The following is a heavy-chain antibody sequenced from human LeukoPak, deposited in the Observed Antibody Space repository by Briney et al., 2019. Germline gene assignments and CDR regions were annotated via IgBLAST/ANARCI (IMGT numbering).Heavy chain of an antibody. Sequence: GGSLRLSCAASGFTFSSYSMNWVRQAPGKGLEWVPSISSSGSYIYYADSVKGRFTISRDNAKNSLYLQMNSLRDEDTAVYYCARDRVAVAGTPKLIDAFDIWGQGTMVTVSS. V-gene: IGHV3-21*01. D-gene: IGHD6-19*01. CDR3: ARDRVAVAGTPKLIDAFDI. CDR1: GFTFSSYS. J-gene: IGHJ3*02. CDR2: ISSSGSYI.